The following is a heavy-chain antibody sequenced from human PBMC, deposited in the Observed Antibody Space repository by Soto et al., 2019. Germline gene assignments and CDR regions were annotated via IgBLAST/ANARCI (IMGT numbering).Heavy chain of an antibody. CDR1: GFSFDRAW. Sequence: GGSLRLSCSASGFSFDRAWASWVRQAPGRGLEWVGLIKTKTDGGTTDYAASVKGRFTISKDESEKTVYLHMNRLKTEDIAFYYCATTGYSNDGMFDSWGQGSLVTVSS. J-gene: IGHJ4*02. CDR3: ATTGYSNDGMFDS. D-gene: IGHD4-4*01. CDR2: IKTKTDGGTT. V-gene: IGHV3-15*01.